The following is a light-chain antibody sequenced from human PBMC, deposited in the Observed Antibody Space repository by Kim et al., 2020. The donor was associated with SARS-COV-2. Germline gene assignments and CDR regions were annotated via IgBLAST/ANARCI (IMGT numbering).Light chain of an antibody. Sequence: SPGQTATITCSGDKLGEKYACWYQQKPGLSPVVVIYEDTKRPPGIPERFSGSNSGNTVTLTISGTQAMDEADYYCQAWDSSTVVFGGGTKLTVL. J-gene: IGLJ2*01. CDR3: QAWDSSTVV. CDR1: KLGEKY. CDR2: EDT. V-gene: IGLV3-1*01.